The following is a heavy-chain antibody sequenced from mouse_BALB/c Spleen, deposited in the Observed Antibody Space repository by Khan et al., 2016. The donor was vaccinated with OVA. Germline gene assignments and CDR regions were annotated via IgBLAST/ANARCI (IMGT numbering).Heavy chain of an antibody. CDR3: ARRNYFGYTVAY. D-gene: IGHD1-2*01. Sequence: QVQLKESGAELARPGASVKLSCKASGYTFTDYYINWVKQRTGQGLEWIGEISPGSGDTYYTERFKGKSTLTADKSSRTAYMQLSSLTSEDSAVSLCARRNYFGYTVAYWGQGTLVTVSA. V-gene: IGHV1-77*01. CDR1: GYTFTDYY. CDR2: ISPGSGDT. J-gene: IGHJ3*01.